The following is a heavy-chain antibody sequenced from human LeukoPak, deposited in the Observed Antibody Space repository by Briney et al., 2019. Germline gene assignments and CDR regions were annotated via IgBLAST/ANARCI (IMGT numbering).Heavy chain of an antibody. Sequence: PGGSLRLSCAASGFTFSTYGMHWVRQAPGKRLEWVAVTWYDGSYKYYGDSVKGRFTISRDNSKNMLYLQMNSLRAEDTAVYYCAKWKYSNSGIDDYWGQGTLVTVSS. V-gene: IGHV3-33*06. CDR2: TWYDGSYK. CDR1: GFTFSTYG. J-gene: IGHJ4*02. D-gene: IGHD6-6*01. CDR3: AKWKYSNSGIDDY.